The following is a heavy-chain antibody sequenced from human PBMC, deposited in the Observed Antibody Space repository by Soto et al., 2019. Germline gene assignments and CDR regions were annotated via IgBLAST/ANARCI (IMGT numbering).Heavy chain of an antibody. D-gene: IGHD5-12*01. V-gene: IGHV5-10-1*01. CDR3: ASRRGFYYYYGMDV. Sequence: PGESLKISCKGSGYSFTSYWISWVRQMPGKGLEWMGRIDPSDSYTNYSPSFQGHVTISADKSISTAYLQWSSLKASDTAMYYCASRRGFYYYYGMDVWGQGTTVTVSS. CDR2: IDPSDSYT. J-gene: IGHJ6*02. CDR1: GYSFTSYW.